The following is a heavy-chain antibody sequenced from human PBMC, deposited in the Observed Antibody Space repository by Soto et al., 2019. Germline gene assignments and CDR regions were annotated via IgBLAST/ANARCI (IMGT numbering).Heavy chain of an antibody. D-gene: IGHD6-25*01. CDR3: ARQRPEAHYFDY. J-gene: IGHJ4*02. V-gene: IGHV4-31*03. CDR1: GDSVSSGGYY. Sequence: SETMSLTCIVSGDSVSSGGYYWSWIRQHPGKGLEWIGYIYSNGFTYYNPSLESRVTISLDTSKNQFSLKLTSVTAADTAVYYCARQRPEAHYFDYWGQGTLVTVSS. CDR2: IYSNGFT.